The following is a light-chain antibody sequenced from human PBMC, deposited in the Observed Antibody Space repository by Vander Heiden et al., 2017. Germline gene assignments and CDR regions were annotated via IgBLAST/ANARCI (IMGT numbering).Light chain of an antibody. CDR3: KQALQTPRT. J-gene: IGKJ1*01. CDR2: LGS. CDR1: QSLLHSNGYNY. Sequence: VMTQHPLSLPVHRGEPASISCRSSQSLLHSNGYNYLDWYLQKPGQSPQLLIYLGSNRASGVPDRFSGSGSGTDFTLKISRVEAEDVGVYYCKQALQTPRTFGQGTKVEIK. V-gene: IGKV2-28*01.